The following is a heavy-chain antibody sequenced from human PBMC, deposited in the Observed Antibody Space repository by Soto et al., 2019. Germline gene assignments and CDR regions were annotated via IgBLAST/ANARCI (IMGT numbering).Heavy chain of an antibody. CDR2: ISGSGGST. J-gene: IGHJ6*02. D-gene: IGHD3-10*01. CDR3: ATRSGRITMVRGVITGPTYYYYGMDV. CDR1: GFTFSSYA. V-gene: IGHV3-23*01. Sequence: GSLRLSCAASGFTFSSYAMSWVRQAPGKGLEWVSAISGSGGSTYYADSVKGRFTISRDNSKNTLYLQMNSLRAEDTAVYYCATRSGRITMVRGVITGPTYYYYGMDVWGQGTTVTVSS.